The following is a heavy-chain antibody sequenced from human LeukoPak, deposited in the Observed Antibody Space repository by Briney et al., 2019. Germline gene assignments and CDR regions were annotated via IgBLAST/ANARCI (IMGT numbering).Heavy chain of an antibody. D-gene: IGHD3-10*01. Sequence: SVKVSCKASGGTFSSYAISWVRQAPGQGLEWMGRIMPIFGIANYAQKFQGRVTITADKSTSTAYMELSSLRSEDTAVYYCAREGEVLWFGELLSYYFDYWGQGTLVTASS. V-gene: IGHV1-69*04. CDR3: AREGEVLWFGELLSYYFDY. J-gene: IGHJ4*02. CDR2: IMPIFGIA. CDR1: GGTFSSYA.